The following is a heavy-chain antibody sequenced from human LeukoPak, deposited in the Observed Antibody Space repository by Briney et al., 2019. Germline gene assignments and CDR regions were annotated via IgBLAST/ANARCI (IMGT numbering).Heavy chain of an antibody. CDR2: INPNSGGT. Sequence: ASVKVSCKASGYTFTGYYMHWVRQAPGQGLGWMGWINPNSGGTNYAQKFQGRVTMTRDTSISTAYMELSRLRSDDTAVYYCARGTIAARLSLLYYFDYWGQGTLVTVSS. D-gene: IGHD6-6*01. J-gene: IGHJ4*02. V-gene: IGHV1-2*02. CDR3: ARGTIAARLSLLYYFDY. CDR1: GYTFTGYY.